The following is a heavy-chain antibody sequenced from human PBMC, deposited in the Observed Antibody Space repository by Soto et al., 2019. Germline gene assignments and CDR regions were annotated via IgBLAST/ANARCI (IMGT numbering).Heavy chain of an antibody. CDR3: ARDRDGTILFGSFAP. Sequence: GGSLRLSCTTSGFTLRNYGIHWIRQAPGKGLEWVAVFWANGINKNYADSVKGRFTVSRDTSQNAVYLQMDSLRAEDTALYYCARDRDGTILFGSFAPWGRGPPVTVS. CDR2: FWANGINK. D-gene: IGHD1-7*01. J-gene: IGHJ5*02. CDR1: GFTLRNYG. V-gene: IGHV3-33*08.